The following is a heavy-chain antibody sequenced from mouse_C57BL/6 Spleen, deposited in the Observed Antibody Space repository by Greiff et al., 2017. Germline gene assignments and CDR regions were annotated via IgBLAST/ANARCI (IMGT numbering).Heavy chain of an antibody. CDR3: AREEAYYSNYVNAMDY. J-gene: IGHJ4*01. V-gene: IGHV1-20*01. CDR2: INPYNGDT. Sequence: EVQLVESGPELVKPGDSVKISCKASGYSFTGYFMNWVMQSHGKSLEWIGRINPYNGDTFYNQKFKGKATLTVDKSSSTAHMELRSLTSEDSAVYYCAREEAYYSNYVNAMDYWGQGTSVTVSS. D-gene: IGHD2-5*01. CDR1: GYSFTGYF.